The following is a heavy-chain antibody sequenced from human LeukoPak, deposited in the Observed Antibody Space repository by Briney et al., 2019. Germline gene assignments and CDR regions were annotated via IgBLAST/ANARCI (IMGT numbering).Heavy chain of an antibody. V-gene: IGHV3-74*01. CDR3: AKGDADYGFFPFDY. CDR1: GFTFSSHL. D-gene: IGHD4-17*01. Sequence: PGGSLRLSCAASGFTFSSHLMHWVRQAPGKGLVWVSRISSDGTYTNYADSVRGRFTISRDNAKNTLYLQMNSLRAEDTAVYYCAKGDADYGFFPFDYWGQGTLVTVSS. CDR2: ISSDGTYT. J-gene: IGHJ4*02.